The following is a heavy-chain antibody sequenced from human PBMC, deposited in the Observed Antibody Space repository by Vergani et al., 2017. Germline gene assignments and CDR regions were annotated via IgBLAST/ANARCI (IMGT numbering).Heavy chain of an antibody. V-gene: IGHV4-30-4*08. D-gene: IGHD1-14*01. CDR1: GGSVDVDEFS. J-gene: IGHJ4*02. CDR2: IYFSGST. Sequence: QVQLRESGPRLVKPSQTLSLTCTVSGGSVDVDEFSWSWIRQSPGKGLEWIGNIYFSGSTNYNPSLKSRVSMTVDTSKNQFFLKLTSVTAADTAVYFCARSPDTGDSIDSWGQGTLVTVSS. CDR3: ARSPDTGDSIDS.